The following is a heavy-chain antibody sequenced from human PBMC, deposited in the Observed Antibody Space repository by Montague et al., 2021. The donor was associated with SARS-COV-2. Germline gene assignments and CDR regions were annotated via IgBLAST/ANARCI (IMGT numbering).Heavy chain of an antibody. CDR3: ARRTLGVGGGHYFDL. CDR1: GGSMNNDIHW. V-gene: IGHV4-39*01. J-gene: IGHJ4*02. D-gene: IGHD3-3*01. CDR2: VYYTGAT. Sequence: SETLSLTCTVSGGSMNNDIHWWAWVRQAPGKGLEWIGSVYYTGATPYNPSLMSRVIVSIDTSNNLFSLKLSSLTAADTAVYYCARRTLGVGGGHYFDLWGQGALVTVSS.